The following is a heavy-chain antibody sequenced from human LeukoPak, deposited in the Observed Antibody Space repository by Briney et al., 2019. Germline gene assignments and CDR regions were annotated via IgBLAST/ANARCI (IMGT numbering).Heavy chain of an antibody. V-gene: IGHV1-2*02. Sequence: ASVKVSCRASGYTFTAYYIHWVRQAPGQGLEWMGWINPNSGGTTLPQRFQGRVTMTRDTSIITDYMELSSLTSDDTGMYYCARGPTLGLDIWGQGTMVTVSS. J-gene: IGHJ3*02. CDR3: ARGPTLGLDI. CDR1: GYTFTAYY. CDR2: INPNSGGT.